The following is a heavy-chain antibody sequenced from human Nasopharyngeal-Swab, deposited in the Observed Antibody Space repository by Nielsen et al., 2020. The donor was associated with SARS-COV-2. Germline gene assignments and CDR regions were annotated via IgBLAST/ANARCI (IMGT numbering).Heavy chain of an antibody. D-gene: IGHD2-21*01. CDR2: ISGSGGSK. Sequence: GESLKISYAASGFTFSSYAINWVRQAPGKGLEWVSGISGSGGSKRYADSVKGRFTISRDNSKNTLYLQMNSLRADDTAVYYCASRSLLSGGAFDYWGQGTLVIVSS. J-gene: IGHJ4*02. CDR1: GFTFSSYA. CDR3: ASRSLLSGGAFDY. V-gene: IGHV3-23*01.